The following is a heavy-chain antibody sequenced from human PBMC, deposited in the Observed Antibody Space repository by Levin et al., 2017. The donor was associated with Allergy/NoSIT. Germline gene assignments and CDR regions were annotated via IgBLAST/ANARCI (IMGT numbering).Heavy chain of an antibody. CDR2: INHSGST. D-gene: IGHD6-13*01. V-gene: IGHV4-34*01. Sequence: PSETLSLTCAVYGGSFSGYYWSWIRQPPGKGLEWIGEINHSGSTNYNPSLKSRVTISVDTSKNQFSLKLSSVTAADTAVYYCARDKSWYSYGMDVWGQGTTVTVSS. CDR1: GGSFSGYY. CDR3: ARDKSWYSYGMDV. J-gene: IGHJ6*02.